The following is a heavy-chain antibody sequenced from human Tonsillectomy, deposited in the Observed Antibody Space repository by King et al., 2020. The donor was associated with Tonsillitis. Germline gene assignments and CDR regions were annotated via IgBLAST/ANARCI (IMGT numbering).Heavy chain of an antibody. CDR2: ISASLGNT. CDR3: ARVQQLPTYFYYYYMDV. J-gene: IGHJ6*03. V-gene: IGHV1-18*01. D-gene: IGHD5-18*01. CDR1: GYTFTNYG. Sequence: QLVQSGAEVKKPGASVKVSCKASGYTFTNYGISWVRQAPGQGLEWMGWISASLGNTNYAQRLQGRVTLTTDTSSSTVYMELRSLRSDDTAVYYCARVQQLPTYFYYYYMDVWGKGTTVTVSS.